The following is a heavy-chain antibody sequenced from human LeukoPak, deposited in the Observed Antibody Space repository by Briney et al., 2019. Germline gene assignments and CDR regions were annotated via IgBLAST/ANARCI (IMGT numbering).Heavy chain of an antibody. CDR1: GYTFTGYY. V-gene: IGHV1-2*02. D-gene: IGHD6-19*01. Sequence: ASVKVSCKASGYTFTGYYMHWVRQAPGQGLEWMGWINPNSGGTNYAQKFQGRVTMTRDTSISTAYMELSSLRSEDTAVYYCAIGYSSGWSRGWWFDPWGQGTLVTVSS. CDR3: AIGYSSGWSRGWWFDP. CDR2: INPNSGGT. J-gene: IGHJ5*02.